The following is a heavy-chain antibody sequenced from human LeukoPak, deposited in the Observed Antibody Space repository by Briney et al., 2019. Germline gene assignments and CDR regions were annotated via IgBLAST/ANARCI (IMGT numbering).Heavy chain of an antibody. Sequence: GASVKVSCKASGFTFTNSAMQWVRQARGQRLEWIGWIVVGSGNTNYAQKFQERVTITRDMSTSTAYMELSSLTSEDTAVYYCATGGSWFDPWGQGTLVTVSS. J-gene: IGHJ5*02. CDR3: ATGGSWFDP. CDR2: IVVGSGNT. V-gene: IGHV1-58*02. D-gene: IGHD3-16*01. CDR1: GFTFTNSA.